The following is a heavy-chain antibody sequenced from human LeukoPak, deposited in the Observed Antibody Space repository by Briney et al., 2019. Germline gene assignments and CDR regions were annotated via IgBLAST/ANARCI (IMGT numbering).Heavy chain of an antibody. CDR1: GGSISSSNW. V-gene: IGHV4-4*02. CDR2: IYHSGST. Sequence: PSGTLSLTCAVSGGSISSSNWWSWVRQPPGKGLEWIGEIYHSGSTNYNPSLASRVTISVDKSKNQFSLELTSVTAADTAVYYCARNGDLCLDYWGQGTLVTVSS. J-gene: IGHJ4*02. CDR3: ARNGDLCLDY. D-gene: IGHD2-8*01.